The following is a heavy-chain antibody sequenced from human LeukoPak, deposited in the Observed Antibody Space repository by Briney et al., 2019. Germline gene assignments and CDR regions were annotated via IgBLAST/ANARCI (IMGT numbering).Heavy chain of an antibody. V-gene: IGHV5-51*01. J-gene: IGHJ3*02. CDR3: ATDANWGEDAIDI. CDR1: GYSFVDYW. CDR2: IYPDDSET. D-gene: IGHD7-27*01. Sequence: GESLKISCRASGYSFVDYWITWVRQMPGKGLEWVATIYPDDSETKYSPSFRGQITISVDKSIDTAYLQWSGLKASDTAIYYCATDANWGEDAIDIWGQGTMVTVSS.